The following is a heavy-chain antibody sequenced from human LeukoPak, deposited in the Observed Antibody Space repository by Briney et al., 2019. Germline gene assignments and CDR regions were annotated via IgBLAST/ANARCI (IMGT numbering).Heavy chain of an antibody. CDR2: IRYDGSNK. Sequence: PGGSLRLSCAASGFTFSSYGMHWVRQAPGKGLEWVAFIRYDGSNKYYADSVKGRFTISRDNSKNTLYLQMNSLRAEDTAVYYCARDYYYESSGYSPLDSWGQGTLVTVSS. CDR1: GFTFSSYG. J-gene: IGHJ4*02. CDR3: ARDYYYESSGYSPLDS. V-gene: IGHV3-30*02. D-gene: IGHD3-22*01.